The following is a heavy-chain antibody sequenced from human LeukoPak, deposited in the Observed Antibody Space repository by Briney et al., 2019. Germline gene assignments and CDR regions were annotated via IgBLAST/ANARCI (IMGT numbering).Heavy chain of an antibody. D-gene: IGHD3-22*01. CDR2: IYSGGST. CDR3: AGTYYYDSSGYSAFDI. J-gene: IGHJ3*02. CDR1: GFTVSSNY. V-gene: IGHV3-53*01. Sequence: GGSLRLSCAASGFTVSSNYMSWVRQAPGKGLEWVSVIYSGGSTYYADSVKGRFTTSRDNSKNTLYLQMNSLRAEDTAVYYCAGTYYYDSSGYSAFDIWGQGTMVTVSS.